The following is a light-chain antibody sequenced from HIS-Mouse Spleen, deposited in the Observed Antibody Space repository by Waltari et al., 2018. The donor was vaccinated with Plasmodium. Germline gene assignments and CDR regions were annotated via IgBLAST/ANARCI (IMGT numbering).Light chain of an antibody. CDR1: NIGSKK. J-gene: IGLJ3*02. CDR3: QVWDSSTV. V-gene: IGLV3-9*01. CDR2: RDS. Sequence: SYELTQPLSVSVALGQTARITCGGTNIGSKKVNWYQQKPGQAPVLVIYRDSNRPAGIPVRFTGSNSGNTATLTISRAQAGDEADYYCQVWDSSTVFGGGTKLTVL.